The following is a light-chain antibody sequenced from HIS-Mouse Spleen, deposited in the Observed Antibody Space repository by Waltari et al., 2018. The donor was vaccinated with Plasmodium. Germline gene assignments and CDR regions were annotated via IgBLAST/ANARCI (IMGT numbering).Light chain of an antibody. Sequence: EIVMTQSPATLSVSPGERATLSCRASQCASSNLACYQQKPGQAPRLLIYGASTRATGIPARFSGSGSGTEFTLTISSLQSEDFAVYYCQQYNNWSFTFGPGTKVDIK. J-gene: IGKJ3*01. CDR3: QQYNNWSFT. V-gene: IGKV3-15*01. CDR2: GAS. CDR1: QCASSN.